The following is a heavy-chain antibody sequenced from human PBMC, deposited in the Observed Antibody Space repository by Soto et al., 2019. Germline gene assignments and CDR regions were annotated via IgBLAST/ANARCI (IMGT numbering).Heavy chain of an antibody. CDR3: ARRPTLLRYTYFDS. CDR2: ISTHSGHT. J-gene: IGHJ4*02. D-gene: IGHD2-15*01. CDR1: GYTFNSYG. Sequence: ASVKVSYKASGYTFNSYGITRVRKAPGQGLEWMGWISTHSGHTNYAQQLQGRVTMTTDTSTSTAYMELRSLRSDDTAVYYCARRPTLLRYTYFDSWGQGTLVTVSS. V-gene: IGHV1-18*01.